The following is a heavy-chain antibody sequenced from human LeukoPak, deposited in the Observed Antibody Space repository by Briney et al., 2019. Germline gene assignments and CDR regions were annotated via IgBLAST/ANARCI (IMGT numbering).Heavy chain of an antibody. CDR3: ARVSGHFDY. J-gene: IGHJ4*02. CDR2: IYYSGST. Sequence: KPSETLSLTCTVSGGSISSYYWSWIRQPPGKGLEWIGYIYYSGSTNYNPSLKSRVTISVDTSKNQFSPKLNSVTAADTAVYYCARVSGHFDYWGQGTLVTVSS. CDR1: GGSISSYY. V-gene: IGHV4-59*01.